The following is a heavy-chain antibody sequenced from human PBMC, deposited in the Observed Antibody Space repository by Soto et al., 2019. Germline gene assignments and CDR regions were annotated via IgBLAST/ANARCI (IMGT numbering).Heavy chain of an antibody. CDR3: ARDLRDCSGCICPLFGYFDY. Sequence: EVQLVESGGGLVQPGGSLRLSCAASGFTFRSYWMSWVRQAPGKGLEWVANIKQDGSEKYYVDSVKGRFTISRDNAKNSLYLQMNSLRAEDTAVYYCARDLRDCSGCICPLFGYFDYWGQGTMVTVSS. V-gene: IGHV3-7*01. J-gene: IGHJ4*02. CDR2: IKQDGSEK. CDR1: GFTFRSYW. D-gene: IGHD2-15*01.